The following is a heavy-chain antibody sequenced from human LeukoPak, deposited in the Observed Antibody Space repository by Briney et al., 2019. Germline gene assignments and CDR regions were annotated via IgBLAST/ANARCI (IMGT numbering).Heavy chain of an antibody. CDR1: GGSISSSSYY. CDR3: ARRGIVVVPAAIRTFDI. V-gene: IGHV4-39*01. Sequence: SETLSLTCTVSGGSISSSSYYWGWIRQPPGKGLEWIGSIYYSGSTYYNPSLKRRVTISVDTSKNQFSLKLSSVTAADTAVYYCARRGIVVVPAAIRTFDIWGQGTMVTVSS. D-gene: IGHD2-2*02. CDR2: IYYSGST. J-gene: IGHJ3*02.